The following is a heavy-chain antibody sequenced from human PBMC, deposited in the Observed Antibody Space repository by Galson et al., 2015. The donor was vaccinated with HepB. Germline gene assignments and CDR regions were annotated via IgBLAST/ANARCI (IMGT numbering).Heavy chain of an antibody. Sequence: SAKVSCKVSGYTFSTYSVTWWRQAPGQGREWRGWNSAYNRKTNYAQKFQGRVSMTTDTSTSTVYMELRRLRADDTAIYYCARGALVVGGAETLNNWFDPWGHGTLVTVSS. J-gene: IGHJ5*02. CDR2: NSAYNRKT. CDR3: ARGALVVGGAETLNNWFDP. D-gene: IGHD2-15*01. CDR1: GYTFSTYS. V-gene: IGHV1-18*01.